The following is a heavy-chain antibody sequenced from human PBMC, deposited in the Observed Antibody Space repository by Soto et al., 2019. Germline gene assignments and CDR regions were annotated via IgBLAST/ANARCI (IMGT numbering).Heavy chain of an antibody. Sequence: QVQLEESGPGLVKPSETLSLACSVSGASVPPSSWNWIRQPPGKTLEWIGHMYYGGNTDYNPSLKGRVSFSVDTSKNQFSLNLTSLTAADTAVYYCATGRGGYATPYWGQGILVVVSS. CDR1: GASVPPSS. D-gene: IGHD5-12*01. V-gene: IGHV4-59*02. J-gene: IGHJ4*02. CDR2: MYYGGNT. CDR3: ATGRGGYATPY.